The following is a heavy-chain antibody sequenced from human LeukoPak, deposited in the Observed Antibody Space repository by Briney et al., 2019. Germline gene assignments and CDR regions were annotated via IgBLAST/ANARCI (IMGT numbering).Heavy chain of an antibody. V-gene: IGHV3-11*04. Sequence: GGSLRLSCEASGFTFSDHSMSWTRQSPGKGLEGVAYITSGGGPMFYGDSVKGRSTIPRDNAKNSLFLEVHSLRAEDTGVYYCVRDSHYYDTSDPKYRLDYWGQGTLVTVSS. CDR1: GFTFSDHS. CDR2: ITSGGGPM. J-gene: IGHJ4*02. CDR3: VRDSHYYDTSDPKYRLDY. D-gene: IGHD3-22*01.